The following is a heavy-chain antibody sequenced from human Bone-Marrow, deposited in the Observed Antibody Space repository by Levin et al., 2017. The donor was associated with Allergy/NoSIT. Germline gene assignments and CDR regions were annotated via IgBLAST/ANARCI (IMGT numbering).Heavy chain of an antibody. D-gene: IGHD3-22*01. J-gene: IGHJ4*02. CDR3: VKAFSSGWNFFDY. CDR2: ISASGGDT. V-gene: IGHV3-23*01. CDR1: GFTFSSCD. Sequence: GGSLRLSCTPSGFTFSSCDMSWVRQAPGKGLEWVSGISASGGDTYHAESVKGRFTISRDNAKNTLFLQMNSLRAEDTALYYCVKAFSSGWNFFDYWGQGTLVIVSS.